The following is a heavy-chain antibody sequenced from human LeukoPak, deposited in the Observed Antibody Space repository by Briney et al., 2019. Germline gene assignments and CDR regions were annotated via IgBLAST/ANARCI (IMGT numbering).Heavy chain of an antibody. Sequence: SGTLSLTCSVSGGSISSYYWSWIRQPPGKGLECIGYIYYSGSTNYNPSLKSRVTISIDTSKNQFSLKLSSVTAADTAVYYCARGFGSSGRFDPWGQGTLVTVSS. CDR1: GGSISSYY. CDR3: ARGFGSSGRFDP. V-gene: IGHV4-59*01. J-gene: IGHJ5*02. CDR2: IYYSGST. D-gene: IGHD6-19*01.